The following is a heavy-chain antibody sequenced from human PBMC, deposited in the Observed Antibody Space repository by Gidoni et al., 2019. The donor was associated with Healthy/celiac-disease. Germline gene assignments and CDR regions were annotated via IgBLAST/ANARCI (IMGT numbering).Heavy chain of an antibody. J-gene: IGHJ3*02. CDR2: ISWNRGSI. Sequence: EVQLVESGGGLVQPGRSLRLSCAASGFTFDAYAMQWVRQAPGTGLEWVSGISWNRGSIGYADSVKGRFTISRDNAKNSLYLQMNSLRAEDTALYYCAKDMSGIAARQGVGDAFDIWGQGTMVTVSS. CDR3: AKDMSGIAARQGVGDAFDI. D-gene: IGHD6-6*01. CDR1: GFTFDAYA. V-gene: IGHV3-9*01.